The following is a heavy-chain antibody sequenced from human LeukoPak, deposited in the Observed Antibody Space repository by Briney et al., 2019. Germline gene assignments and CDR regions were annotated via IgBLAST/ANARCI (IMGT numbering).Heavy chain of an antibody. J-gene: IGHJ5*02. D-gene: IGHD2-15*01. V-gene: IGHV3-23*01. CDR2: IYGSDDKT. CDR1: GFTFSNYA. Sequence: GGSLRLSCVASGFTFSNYAMSWVRQAPGKGLELVSGIYGSDDKTVYGDAVKGRFTISRDNSKNTLYLQMNSLRADDTAVYYCARTQGYYDAWGQGALVTVSS. CDR3: ARTQGYYDA.